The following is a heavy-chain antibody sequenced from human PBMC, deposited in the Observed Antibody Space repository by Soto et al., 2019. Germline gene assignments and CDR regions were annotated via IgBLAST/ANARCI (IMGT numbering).Heavy chain of an antibody. V-gene: IGHV3-30*19. J-gene: IGHJ4*02. CDR1: GFFLRDFG. CDR2: ISYDGSNK. CDR3: ASYRIAAAGNIDFDY. D-gene: IGHD6-13*01. Sequence: GGSLRLSCGASGFFLRDFGMHWVRQAPGKGLEWVAVISYDGSNKYYADSVKGRFTISRDNSKNTLYLQMNSLRAEDTAVYYCASYRIAAAGNIDFDYWGQGTLVTVSS.